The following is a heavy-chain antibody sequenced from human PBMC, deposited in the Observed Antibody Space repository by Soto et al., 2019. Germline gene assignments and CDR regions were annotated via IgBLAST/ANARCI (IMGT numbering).Heavy chain of an antibody. V-gene: IGHV1-8*01. CDR2: MNPNSGNT. J-gene: IGHJ6*03. CDR3: ARGNGDYAGIPYCYYCYMDV. D-gene: IGHD4-17*01. Sequence: QVRLVQSGAEVKKPGASVKVSCKASGYTFTSYDINWVRQATGQGLAWMGWMNPNSGNTGYAQKFQGRVTMTRNTSISTAYMELSSVRSEDTAVYYCARGNGDYAGIPYCYYCYMDVWGKGTTVTVSS. CDR1: GYTFTSYD.